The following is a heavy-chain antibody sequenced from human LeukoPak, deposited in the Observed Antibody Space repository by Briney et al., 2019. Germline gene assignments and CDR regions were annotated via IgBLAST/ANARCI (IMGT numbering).Heavy chain of an antibody. Sequence: QPGGSLRLSCAASGFTVSNSYMSWDRQAPGKGLEWVSLIYSGGNTYYADSVKGRFTISRDNSKNTLYLQMNSLRVEDTAVYYCARGIAVAGNLGTFDYWGQGTLVTVSS. D-gene: IGHD6-19*01. CDR3: ARGIAVAGNLGTFDY. CDR2: IYSGGNT. V-gene: IGHV3-66*01. CDR1: GFTVSNSY. J-gene: IGHJ4*02.